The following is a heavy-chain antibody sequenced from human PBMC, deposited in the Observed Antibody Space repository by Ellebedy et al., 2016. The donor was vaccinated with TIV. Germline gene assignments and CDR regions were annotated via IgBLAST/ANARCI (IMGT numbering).Heavy chain of an antibody. V-gene: IGHV2-26*01. CDR1: GFSLTNIIMG. J-gene: IGHJ4*02. Sequence: SGPTLVKPKETLTLTCTVSGFSLTNIIMGVSWIRQPPGKALEWLAHIFANDEKSYSTSLEARLSISRDTAKSQLVLTVANMDPVDTATYYCVRALKYCGGDCTYKFDFWGQGALVTVSS. CDR3: VRALKYCGGDCTYKFDF. D-gene: IGHD2-21*02. CDR2: IFANDEK.